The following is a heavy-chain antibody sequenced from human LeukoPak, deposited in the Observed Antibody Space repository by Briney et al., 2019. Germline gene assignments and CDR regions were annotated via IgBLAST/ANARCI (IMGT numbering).Heavy chain of an antibody. CDR3: ARYDFWSGYDFDY. V-gene: IGHV4-59*01. J-gene: IGHJ4*02. D-gene: IGHD3-3*01. CDR2: IYYSGST. CDR1: GGSISSYY. Sequence: PSETLSLTCTVSGGSISSYYWSWIRQPPGKGLEWIGYIYYSGSTNYNPSLKSRVTISVDTSKNQFSLKLSSVTAVDTAVYYCARYDFWSGYDFDYWGQGTLVTVSS.